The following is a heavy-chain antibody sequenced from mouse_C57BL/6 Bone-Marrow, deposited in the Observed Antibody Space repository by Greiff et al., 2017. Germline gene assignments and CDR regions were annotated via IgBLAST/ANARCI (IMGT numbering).Heavy chain of an antibody. CDR2: INPSRGYT. J-gene: IGHJ2*01. V-gene: IGHV1-4*01. Sequence: QVQLQQSGAELARPGASVKMSCKASGYTFTSYTMHWVKKRPGQGLEWIGYINPSRGYTKYNQKFKDKATLTADKSSGTAFMQLCSLTSEDSAGYYCAREGVEDYWGQGTTLTVSS. CDR1: GYTFTSYT. D-gene: IGHD1-1*01. CDR3: AREGVEDY.